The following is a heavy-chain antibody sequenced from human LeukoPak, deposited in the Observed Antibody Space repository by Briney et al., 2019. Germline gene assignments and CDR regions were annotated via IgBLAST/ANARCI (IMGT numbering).Heavy chain of an antibody. CDR1: GFTFSSYG. J-gene: IGHJ5*02. CDR3: AKATTVTTPYWFDP. V-gene: IGHV3-30*02. CDR2: IRSDGSNK. D-gene: IGHD4-17*01. Sequence: GGSLRLSCAASGFTFSSYGMQWVRQAPGKGLEWVALIRSDGSNKYYADSVKGRVTISRDNSKNTLYLQMNSLRAEDTAVYYCAKATTVTTPYWFDPWGQGTLVTVSS.